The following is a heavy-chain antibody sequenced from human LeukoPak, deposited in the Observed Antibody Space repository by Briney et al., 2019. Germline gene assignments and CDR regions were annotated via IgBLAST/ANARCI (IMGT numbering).Heavy chain of an antibody. J-gene: IGHJ5*02. V-gene: IGHV1-69*05. CDR1: GGTFSSYA. CDR2: IIPIFGTA. CDR3: ARGRSPPAAAESLFDP. D-gene: IGHD6-13*01. Sequence: GASVKVSCKASGGTFSSYAISWVRQAPGQGLEWMGGIIPIFGTANYAQKFQGRPTMTRNTSITTAYMELSCLRSEDTAVYYCARGRSPPAAAESLFDPWGQGTLVTVSS.